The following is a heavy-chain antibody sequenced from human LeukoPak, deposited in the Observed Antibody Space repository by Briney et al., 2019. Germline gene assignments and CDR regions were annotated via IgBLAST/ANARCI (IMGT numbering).Heavy chain of an antibody. CDR2: INPNSGGT. J-gene: IGHJ3*02. CDR3: ARGGWNDADAFDI. CDR1: GYTFTGYY. Sequence: PRASVKVPCKASGYTFTGYYVHWVRQAPGQGLEWMGWINPNSGGTNYAQKFQGWVTMTRDTSISTAYMELSRLRSDDTAVYYCARGGWNDADAFDIWGQGTMVTVSS. D-gene: IGHD1-1*01. V-gene: IGHV1-2*04.